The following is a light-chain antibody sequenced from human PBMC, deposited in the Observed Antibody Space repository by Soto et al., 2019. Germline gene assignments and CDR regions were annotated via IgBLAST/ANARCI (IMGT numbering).Light chain of an antibody. CDR1: QSISSW. J-gene: IGKJ2*01. V-gene: IGKV1-5*03. Sequence: DIQMTQSPSTLSASVGDRVTITCRASQSISSWLAWYQQKPGKAPNLLIYKASTLGSGVPSRFSGGGSGTEFTLTISSLHPDDFATYYCQQHSSSSPYTFGQGTKLESK. CDR3: QQHSSSSPYT. CDR2: KAS.